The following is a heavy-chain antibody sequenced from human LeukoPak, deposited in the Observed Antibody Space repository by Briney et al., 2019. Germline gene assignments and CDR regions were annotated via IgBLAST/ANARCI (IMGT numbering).Heavy chain of an antibody. Sequence: SETLSLTCAVSGGSISSYYWSWIRQPPGKGLEWIGYLYYSGSTNYNPSLKSRVTISVDTSKNQFSLKLLSVTAADTAVYYCARGMQQLYHFDSWGRGTLVTVSS. J-gene: IGHJ4*02. CDR1: GGSISSYY. CDR3: ARGMQQLYHFDS. CDR2: LYYSGST. V-gene: IGHV4-59*01. D-gene: IGHD6-13*01.